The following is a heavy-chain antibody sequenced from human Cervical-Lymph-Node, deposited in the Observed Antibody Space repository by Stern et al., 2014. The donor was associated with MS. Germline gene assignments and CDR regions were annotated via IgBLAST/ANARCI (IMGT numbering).Heavy chain of an antibody. CDR2: ISYDGSDE. CDR3: ARDRSYSWFDP. D-gene: IGHD3-10*01. Sequence: VQLVESGGGVAQPGRSLRLSCAASGFTFSSHAMHWVRQAPGKGLEWVASISYDGSDEFYADSVKGRFAISRDDSTKTLSLQMNSLTPEDTAVYYCARDRSYSWFDPWGQGTLVTVSS. CDR1: GFTFSSHA. V-gene: IGHV3-30*09. J-gene: IGHJ5*02.